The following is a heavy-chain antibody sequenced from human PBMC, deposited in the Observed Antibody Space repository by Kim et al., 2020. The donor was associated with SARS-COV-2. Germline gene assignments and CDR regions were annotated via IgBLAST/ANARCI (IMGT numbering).Heavy chain of an antibody. D-gene: IGHD5-18*01. CDR2: T. CDR3: TAWIQLWLPVL. Sequence: TEYAASVKGRFTISSDDSKSIAYLQMNSLKSEDTAVYYCTAWIQLWLPVLWGQGTLVTVSS. J-gene: IGHJ4*02. V-gene: IGHV3-49*02.